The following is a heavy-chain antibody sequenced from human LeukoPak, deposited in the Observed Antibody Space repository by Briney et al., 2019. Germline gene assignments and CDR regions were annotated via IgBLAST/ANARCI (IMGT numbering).Heavy chain of an antibody. CDR2: ISRNGRT. D-gene: IGHD4-17*01. CDR3: ARGPHGDSYYYFYMDV. Sequence: PSETLSLTCAVYGETFSGHSWSWIRQPPGKGLEWIGEISRNGRTNYNPSLKSRVTMSVDTSKNQFSLRLSSVNAADTAVYYCARGPHGDSYYYFYMDVWGKGTTVTVSS. J-gene: IGHJ6*03. V-gene: IGHV4-34*01. CDR1: GETFSGHS.